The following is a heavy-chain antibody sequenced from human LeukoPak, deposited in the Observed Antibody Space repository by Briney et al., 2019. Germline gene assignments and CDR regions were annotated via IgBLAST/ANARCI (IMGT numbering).Heavy chain of an antibody. CDR1: GFTFSSYG. V-gene: IGHV3-33*01. Sequence: GGSLRLSCAASGFTFSSYGMHWVRQAPGKGLEWEAVIWYDGSNKYYADSVKGRFTISRDNSKNTLYLQMNSLRAEDTAVYYCARGGDYDSSGYFDIDYWGQGTLVTVSS. J-gene: IGHJ4*02. CDR2: IWYDGSNK. CDR3: ARGGDYDSSGYFDIDY. D-gene: IGHD3-22*01.